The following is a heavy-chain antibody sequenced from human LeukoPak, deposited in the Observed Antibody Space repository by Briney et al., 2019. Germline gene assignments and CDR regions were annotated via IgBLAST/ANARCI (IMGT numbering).Heavy chain of an antibody. J-gene: IGHJ4*02. D-gene: IGHD1-1*01. CDR1: GYTFTSYY. CDR2: INPNSGGT. CDR3: ARAGDWNDGYFDY. Sequence: ASVKVSCKASGYTFTSYYMHWVRQAPGQGLEWMGWINPNSGGTNYAQKFQGRVTMTRDTSISTAYMELSRLRSDDTAVYYCARAGDWNDGYFDYWGQGTLVTVSS. V-gene: IGHV1-2*02.